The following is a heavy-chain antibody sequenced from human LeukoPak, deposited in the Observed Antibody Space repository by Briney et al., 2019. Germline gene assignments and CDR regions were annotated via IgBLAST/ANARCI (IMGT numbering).Heavy chain of an antibody. D-gene: IGHD3-16*01. CDR3: ARDISGGEDY. J-gene: IGHJ4*02. CDR1: GYTFNSYS. V-gene: IGHV1-18*01. CDR2: IGGYNGDT. Sequence: GASVKVSCKASGYTFNSYSITWFRQAPGQGLEWMGWIGGYNGDTLYPQKFQGRVTVTTDTSSSTAYMELRSLRSDDTAAYYCARDISGGEDYWGQGTLVTVSS.